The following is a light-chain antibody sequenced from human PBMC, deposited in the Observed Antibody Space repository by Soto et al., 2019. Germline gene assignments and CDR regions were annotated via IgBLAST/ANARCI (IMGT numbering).Light chain of an antibody. CDR3: QQYGSSGM. Sequence: LPHSAVTLSLSPGERATLSCRASQSVSSSYLAWYQQKPGQAPRLLIYGASNRATGIPDRLSGSGSGTEFTLTISRLESEESAVYYDQQYGSSGMLGSGTKVDNK. V-gene: IGKV3-20*01. CDR2: GAS. J-gene: IGKJ1*01. CDR1: QSVSSSY.